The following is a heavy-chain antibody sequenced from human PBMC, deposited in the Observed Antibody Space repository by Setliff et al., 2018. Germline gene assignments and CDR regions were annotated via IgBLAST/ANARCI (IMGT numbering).Heavy chain of an antibody. V-gene: IGHV3-15*07. CDR2: SKSKTAGGAI. D-gene: IGHD3-16*01. J-gene: IGHJ3*02. Sequence: PGGSLRLSCAASGFTFSYAWMHWVRQAPGKGLEWVGRSKSKTAGGAIDYAAPVKGRFTISRDDSKNTLYLQMSSLKTEDTAMYYCTTDPSPTFGGVIGAALDIWGQGTMVTVSS. CDR1: GFTFSYAW. CDR3: TTDPSPTFGGVIGAALDI.